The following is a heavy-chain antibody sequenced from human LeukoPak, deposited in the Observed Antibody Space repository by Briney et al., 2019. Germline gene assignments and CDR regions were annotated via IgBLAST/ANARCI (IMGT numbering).Heavy chain of an antibody. V-gene: IGHV5-51*01. J-gene: IGHJ4*02. CDR2: IYPGDSDT. D-gene: IGHD3-10*01. CDR3: ARGSGSGSYYTSPPFDY. Sequence: GESLKISCKGSGYSFTSYWIGWVRQMPGKGLEWMGIIYPGDSDTRYSPSFQGQVTISADKSISTAYLQWSSLKAPDTAMYHCARGSGSGSYYTSPPFDYWGQGTLVTVSS. CDR1: GYSFTSYW.